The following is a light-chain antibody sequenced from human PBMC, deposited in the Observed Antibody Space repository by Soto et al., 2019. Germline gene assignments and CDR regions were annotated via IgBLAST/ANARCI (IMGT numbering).Light chain of an antibody. CDR1: SSAVGGYNY. J-gene: IGLJ2*01. V-gene: IGLV2-8*01. CDR3: SAYAGSNRVV. CDR2: EVS. Sequence: QSALTQPPSASGSPGQSVTISCTVTSSAVGGYNYVSWYQQHPGKAPKLMIYEVSKRPSGVPDRFSGSKSGNTASLTVSGLQAEDEADYYCSAYAGSNRVVFGGGTKLTVL.